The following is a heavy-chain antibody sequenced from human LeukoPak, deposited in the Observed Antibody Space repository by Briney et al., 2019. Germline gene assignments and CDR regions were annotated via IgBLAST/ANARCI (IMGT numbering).Heavy chain of an antibody. D-gene: IGHD6-19*01. V-gene: IGHV3-23*01. CDR1: GFTFGSYA. CDR3: AKFLGGWYYYGMDV. Sequence: GGSLRLSCAASGFTFGSYAMSWVRQAPGKGLEWVSAISGSGGSTYYADSVKGRFTISRDNSKNTLYLQMNSLRAEDTAVYYCAKFLGGWYYYGMDVWGQGTTVTVSS. CDR2: ISGSGGST. J-gene: IGHJ6*02.